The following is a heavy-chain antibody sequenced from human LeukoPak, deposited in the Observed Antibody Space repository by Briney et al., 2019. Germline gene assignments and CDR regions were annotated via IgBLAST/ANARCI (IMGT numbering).Heavy chain of an antibody. CDR2: IKSKTDGGTT. D-gene: IGHD2-21*02. Sequence: GGSLRLSCAASGFTFSNAWMNWVRQAPGKGLEWVGRIKSKTDGGTTEYAASVKGRFTISRDDSKSIAYLQMNSLKTEDTAVYYCTRSRRIYCGGDCYSFDHWGQGTLVTVSS. J-gene: IGHJ4*02. V-gene: IGHV3-15*07. CDR3: TRSRRIYCGGDCYSFDH. CDR1: GFTFSNAW.